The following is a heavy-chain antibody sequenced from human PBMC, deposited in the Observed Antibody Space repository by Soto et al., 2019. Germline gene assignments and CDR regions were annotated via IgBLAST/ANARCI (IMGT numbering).Heavy chain of an antibody. D-gene: IGHD2-15*01. J-gene: IGHJ6*02. CDR2: ISGSGGST. V-gene: IGHV3-23*01. Sequence: EVQLLESGGGLVQPGGSLRLSCAASGFTFSSYAMSWVRQAPGKGLEWVSAISGSGGSTYYADSVKGRFTISRDNSKNTLYLQMNSPRADDTAVYYCAKDVAASDNYYYGIVVLGQVTTVTVSS. CDR3: AKDVAASDNYYYGIVV. CDR1: GFTFSSYA.